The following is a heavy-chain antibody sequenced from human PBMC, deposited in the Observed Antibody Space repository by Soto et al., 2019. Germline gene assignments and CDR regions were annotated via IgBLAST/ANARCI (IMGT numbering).Heavy chain of an antibody. D-gene: IGHD3-3*01. CDR3: ARDSSFYDFCSGYYPVFHY. V-gene: IGHV3-7*01. CDR1: GFTFSSYW. Sequence: PGGSLRLSCAASGFTFSSYWMSWVRQAPGKGLEWVANIKQDGSEKYYVDSVKGRFTISRDNAKNSLYLQMNSLRAEDTAVYYCARDSSFYDFCSGYYPVFHYRGQRTPVTVSS. CDR2: IKQDGSEK. J-gene: IGHJ4*02.